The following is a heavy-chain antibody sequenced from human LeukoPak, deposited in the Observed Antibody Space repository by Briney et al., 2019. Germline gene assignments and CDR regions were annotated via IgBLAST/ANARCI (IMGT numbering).Heavy chain of an antibody. J-gene: IGHJ4*02. D-gene: IGHD2-2*01. CDR1: GFTFDDYA. V-gene: IGHV3-9*01. Sequence: GRSLRLSCAASGFTFDDYAMHWVRQAPGKGLEWVSGISWNSGSIGYADSVKGRFTISRDNAKNSLYLQMNSPRAEDTALYYCAKDREVVPAAISYFDYWGQGTLVTVSS. CDR3: AKDREVVPAAISYFDY. CDR2: ISWNSGSI.